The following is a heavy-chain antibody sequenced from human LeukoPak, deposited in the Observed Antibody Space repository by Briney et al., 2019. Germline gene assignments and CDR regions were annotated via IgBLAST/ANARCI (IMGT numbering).Heavy chain of an antibody. Sequence: SETLSLTCAVYGGSFSGYYWSWIRQPPGKGLEWIGEINHSGSTNYNPSLKSRVTISVDTSKNQFSLKLSSVTAADTAVYYCARGLVVLMVYAKSWFDPWGQGTLVTVSS. J-gene: IGHJ5*02. V-gene: IGHV4-34*01. CDR2: INHSGST. CDR3: ARGLVVLMVYAKSWFDP. CDR1: GGSFSGYY. D-gene: IGHD2-8*01.